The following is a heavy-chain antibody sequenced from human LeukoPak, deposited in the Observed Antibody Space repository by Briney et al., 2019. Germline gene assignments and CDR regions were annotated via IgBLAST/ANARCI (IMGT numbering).Heavy chain of an antibody. CDR2: MNPNSGNT. Sequence: GASVKVSCKASGYTFTSHGISWVRQAPGQGLEWMGWMNPNSGNTGYAQKFQGRVTMTRNASISTAYMELSSLRSEDTAVYYCARGDGYNYFDYWGQGTLVTVSS. CDR1: GYTFTSHG. CDR3: ARGDGYNYFDY. V-gene: IGHV1-8*01. J-gene: IGHJ4*02. D-gene: IGHD5-24*01.